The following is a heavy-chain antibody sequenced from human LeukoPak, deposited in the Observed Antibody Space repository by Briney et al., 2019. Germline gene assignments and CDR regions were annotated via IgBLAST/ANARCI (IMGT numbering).Heavy chain of an antibody. J-gene: IGHJ3*02. CDR1: GGSISSYY. CDR2: IYTSGST. Sequence: SETLSLTCTVSGGSISSYYWSWIRQPAGKGLEWIGRIYTSGSTNYNPSLKSRVTMSVDTPKNQFSLKLSSVTAADTAVYYRARDISPGYSSSWGDAFDIWGQGTMVTVSS. V-gene: IGHV4-4*07. CDR3: ARDISPGYSSSWGDAFDI. D-gene: IGHD6-13*01.